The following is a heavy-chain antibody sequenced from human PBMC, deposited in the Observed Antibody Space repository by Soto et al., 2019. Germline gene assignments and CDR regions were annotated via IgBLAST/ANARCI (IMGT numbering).Heavy chain of an antibody. V-gene: IGHV3-21*01. CDR1: GFTFSSYS. Sequence: GGSLRLSCAASGFTFSSYSMNWVRQAPGKGLEWVSSISSSSSYIYYTDSVKGRFTISRDNAKNSLYLQMNSLRAEDTAVYYCARVDLSSVVAAIHPLGYWYFDLWGRGTLVTVSS. CDR2: ISSSSSYI. J-gene: IGHJ2*01. CDR3: ARVDLSSVVAAIHPLGYWYFDL. D-gene: IGHD2-15*01.